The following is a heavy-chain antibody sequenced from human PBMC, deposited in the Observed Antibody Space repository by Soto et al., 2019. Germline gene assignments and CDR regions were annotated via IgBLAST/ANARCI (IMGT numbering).Heavy chain of an antibody. V-gene: IGHV3-74*01. CDR3: ARDLVPQQLALDY. Sequence: LRLSCAASGFTLSSYWMHWVRQAPGKGLVWVSRISTDGSSTTYADSVKGRFTISRDNTKKTLYLQMNSLRAEDTAVYYCARDLVPQQLALDYWGQGTLVTVSS. CDR2: ISTDGSST. CDR1: GFTLSSYW. J-gene: IGHJ4*02. D-gene: IGHD6-6*01.